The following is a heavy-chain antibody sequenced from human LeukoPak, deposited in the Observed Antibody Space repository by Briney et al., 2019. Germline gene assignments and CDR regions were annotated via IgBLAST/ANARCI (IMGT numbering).Heavy chain of an antibody. CDR1: GGSFSGYC. CDR2: DNHSGTT. V-gene: IGHV4-34*01. J-gene: IGHJ4*02. D-gene: IGHD6-19*01. CDR3: ERGRYSSGCYHHLFDY. Sequence: MTSETLSLTCAGYGGSFSGYCWRWIRQPPGKGREGWREDNHSGTTNYNPSLKSGVSISVDTSKNQFSLKRSSVTAADTAVYYCERGRYSSGCYHHLFDYWGQGTLVTASS.